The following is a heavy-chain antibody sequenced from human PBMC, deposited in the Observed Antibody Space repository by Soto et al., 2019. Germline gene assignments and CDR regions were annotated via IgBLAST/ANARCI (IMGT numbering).Heavy chain of an antibody. CDR3: AKAAGGYYDFWSGYYTDY. V-gene: IGHV3-23*01. CDR2: ISGSGGST. Sequence: GGSLRLSCAASGFTFSSYAMSWVRQAPGKGLEWVSAISGSGGSTYYADSVKGRFTISRDNSKNTLYLQMNSLRAEDTAVYYCAKAAGGYYDFWSGYYTDYWGQGTLVTVSS. J-gene: IGHJ4*02. CDR1: GFTFSSYA. D-gene: IGHD3-3*01.